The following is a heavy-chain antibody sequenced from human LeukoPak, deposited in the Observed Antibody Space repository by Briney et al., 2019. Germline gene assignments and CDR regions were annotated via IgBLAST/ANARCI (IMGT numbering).Heavy chain of an antibody. CDR1: GFTFSNFW. V-gene: IGHV3-74*01. CDR3: VGGYDPHY. J-gene: IGHJ4*02. D-gene: IGHD2-15*01. Sequence: GGSLILSCAASGFTFSNFWMHWVRQAPGKGLVWVSRINSDGSDTSYADSVKGRLTISRDNAKNTLYLQMNSLRAEDTAIYYCVGGYDPHYWGQGTLVTVSS. CDR2: INSDGSDT.